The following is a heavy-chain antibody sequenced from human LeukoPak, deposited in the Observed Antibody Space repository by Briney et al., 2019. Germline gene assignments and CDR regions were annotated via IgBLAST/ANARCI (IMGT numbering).Heavy chain of an antibody. V-gene: IGHV1-46*01. CDR2: INPSGGST. D-gene: IGHD1-26*01. CDR1: GYTFTGYY. J-gene: IGHJ5*02. Sequence: SSVKVSCKASGYTFTGYYIHWVRQAPGQGLECMGIINPSGGSTSYAQKFQGRVTMTRDMSTSTVYMELSSLRSEDTAVYYCARGGVGATTYVWFDPWGQGTLVTVSS. CDR3: ARGGVGATTYVWFDP.